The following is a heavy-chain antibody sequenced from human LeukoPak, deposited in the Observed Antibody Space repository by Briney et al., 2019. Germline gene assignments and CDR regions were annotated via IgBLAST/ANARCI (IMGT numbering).Heavy chain of an antibody. CDR3: ARDHSMTTVTMCDY. D-gene: IGHD4-4*01. Sequence: ASVKVSCKASGYTFTSYGISWVRQAPGQGLERMGWINPNSGGTNYAQKFQGRVTMTRDTSISTAYMELSRLRSDDTAVYYCARDHSMTTVTMCDYWGQGTLVTVSS. J-gene: IGHJ4*02. V-gene: IGHV1-2*02. CDR1: GYTFTSYG. CDR2: INPNSGGT.